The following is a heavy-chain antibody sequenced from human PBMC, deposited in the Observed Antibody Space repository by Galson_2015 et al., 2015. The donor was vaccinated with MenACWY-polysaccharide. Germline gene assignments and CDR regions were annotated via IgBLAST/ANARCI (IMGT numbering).Heavy chain of an antibody. CDR1: GYTFTSFD. V-gene: IGHV1-8*01. CDR3: ARVGYSNDFDL. Sequence: SVKVSCKASGYTFTSFDINWVRQAPGQGLEWMGWMNHITGNAGFAQKFQGRVSMTRDTSISTAYMELTSLKSEDTAVYYCARVGYSNDFDLWGQGTLVIVSS. J-gene: IGHJ4*02. CDR2: MNHITGNA. D-gene: IGHD5-18*01.